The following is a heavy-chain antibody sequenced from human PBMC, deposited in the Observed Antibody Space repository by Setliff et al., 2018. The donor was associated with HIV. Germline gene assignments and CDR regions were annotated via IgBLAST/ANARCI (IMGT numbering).Heavy chain of an antibody. J-gene: IGHJ4*02. V-gene: IGHV3-33*08. D-gene: IGHD6-13*01. CDR1: GFRFDDYA. CDR2: IWHDGSNK. CDR3: ARYSSSWHTFDY. Sequence: GGSLRLSCAASGFRFDDYAMHWVRQAPGKGREWVAIIWHDGSNKYYADSVKGRFTISRDNSKNTLYLQMNSLTPEDTAVYHCARYSSSWHTFDYWGQGTLVTVSS.